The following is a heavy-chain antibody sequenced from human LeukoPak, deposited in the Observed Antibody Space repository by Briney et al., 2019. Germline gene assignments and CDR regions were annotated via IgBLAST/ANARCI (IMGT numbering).Heavy chain of an antibody. J-gene: IGHJ4*02. V-gene: IGHV4-59*01. D-gene: IGHD6-13*01. Sequence: SETLSLTCTVSGGSISSYYWSWIRQPPGKGLEWIGYIYYSGSTNYNPSLKSRVTISVDTSKNQFSLKLSSVTAADTAVYYCARDQSPGYSSSWYPWGQGTLVTVSS. CDR3: ARDQSPGYSSSWYP. CDR2: IYYSGST. CDR1: GGSISSYY.